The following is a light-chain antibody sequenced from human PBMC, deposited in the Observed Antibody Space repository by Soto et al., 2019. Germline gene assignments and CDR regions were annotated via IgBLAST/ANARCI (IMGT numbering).Light chain of an antibody. V-gene: IGLV2-14*01. CDR3: ASYTSTSTYV. CDR2: EVS. Sequence: QSVLTQPASVSGSLGQSITIPCTGTRSYVGTYNYVSWYQQHPGKAPKLLIYEVSNRPSGVSDRFSGSKSGNTASLTISGLQAEDEADYFCASYTSTSTYVFGTGTKLTVL. CDR1: RSYVGTYNY. J-gene: IGLJ1*01.